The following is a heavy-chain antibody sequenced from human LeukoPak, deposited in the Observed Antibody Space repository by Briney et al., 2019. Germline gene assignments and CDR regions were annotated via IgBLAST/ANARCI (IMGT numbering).Heavy chain of an antibody. CDR1: GFTFSSYG. J-gene: IGHJ6*02. CDR2: IWYDGSNK. V-gene: IGHV3-33*01. D-gene: IGHD6-13*01. Sequence: GGSLRLSCAASGFTFSSYGMHWVRQAPGKGLEWVAVIWYDGSNKYYADSVKGRFTISRDNSKNTLYLQMNSLRAEDTAVYYCAREDGAAAVDHYYYYYGMDVWGQGTTVTVSS. CDR3: AREDGAAAVDHYYYYYGMDV.